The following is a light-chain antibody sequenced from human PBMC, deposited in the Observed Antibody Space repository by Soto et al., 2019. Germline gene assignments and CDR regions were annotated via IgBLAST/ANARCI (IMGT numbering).Light chain of an antibody. V-gene: IGLV2-14*01. CDR2: DVS. CDR3: CSHAGSSNYV. Sequence: QSVLTQPASVSGSPGQSITISCTGTSSDVGGYNYVSWYQQHPGKAPKLMIYDVSNRPSGVSNRFSGSKSANTASLTISGLQAEDEADYYCCSHAGSSNYVFGTGTKVTVL. CDR1: SSDVGGYNY. J-gene: IGLJ1*01.